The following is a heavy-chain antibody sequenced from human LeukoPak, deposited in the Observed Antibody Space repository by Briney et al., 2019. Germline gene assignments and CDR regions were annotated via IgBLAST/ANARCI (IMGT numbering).Heavy chain of an antibody. Sequence: AGGSLRLSCAASGFILNNYWMHWVRQHPGKGLEWVSRLSTDGTTNYADSMRGRFSVFRDNSKNTMYLQMNSLGVEDAAVYYCARDPGGGGARGHNWFDLWGQGALVTVSS. V-gene: IGHV3-74*01. CDR3: ARDPGGGGARGHNWFDL. CDR1: GFILNNYW. CDR2: LSTDGTT. J-gene: IGHJ5*02. D-gene: IGHD2-21*01.